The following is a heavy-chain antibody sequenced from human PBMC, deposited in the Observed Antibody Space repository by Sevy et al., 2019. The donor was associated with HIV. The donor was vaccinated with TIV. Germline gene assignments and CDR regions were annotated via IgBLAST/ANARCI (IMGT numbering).Heavy chain of an antibody. J-gene: IGHJ4*02. CDR3: ARDRYDYVWGSYRPTFDY. CDR1: GFTFSSYS. CDR2: ISSSSSTI. Sequence: GGSLRLSCAASGFTFSSYSMNWVRQAPGKGLEWVSYISSSSSTIYYADSVKGRFTISRDNAKNSLYLQMNSLRDEDTAVYYDARDRYDYVWGSYRPTFDYWGQGTLVTVSS. V-gene: IGHV3-48*02. D-gene: IGHD3-16*02.